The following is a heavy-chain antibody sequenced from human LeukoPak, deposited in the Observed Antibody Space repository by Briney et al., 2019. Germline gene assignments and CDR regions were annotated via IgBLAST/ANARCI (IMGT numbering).Heavy chain of an antibody. CDR3: AAPGGNAYYYGSGSDY. Sequence: GGSLRLSCAASGFTFSSYATSWVRQAPGKGLEWVSAISGSGGSTYYADSVKGRFTISRDNSKNTLYLQMNSLRAEDTAVYYCAAPGGNAYYYGSGSDYWGQGALVTVSS. CDR2: ISGSGGST. CDR1: GFTFSSYA. D-gene: IGHD3-10*01. V-gene: IGHV3-23*01. J-gene: IGHJ4*02.